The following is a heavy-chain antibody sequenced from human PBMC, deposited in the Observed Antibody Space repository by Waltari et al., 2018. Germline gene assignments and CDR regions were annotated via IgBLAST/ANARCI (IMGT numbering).Heavy chain of an antibody. CDR1: GFTFDDYA. D-gene: IGHD2-15*01. Sequence: EVQLVESGGGLVQPGRSLRLSCAASGFTFDDYAMHWVRQAPGKGLEWVSWISWNSGSIGYADSVKGRFTISRDNAKNSLYLQMNSLRAEDTALYYCAKDMMDFEDIVGEHGMDVWGQGTTVTVSS. V-gene: IGHV3-9*01. CDR2: ISWNSGSI. J-gene: IGHJ6*02. CDR3: AKDMMDFEDIVGEHGMDV.